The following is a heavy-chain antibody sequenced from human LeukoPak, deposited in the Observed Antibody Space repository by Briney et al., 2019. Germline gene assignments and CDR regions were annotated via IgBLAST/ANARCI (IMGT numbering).Heavy chain of an antibody. J-gene: IGHJ5*02. CDR3: ARVNTLLWFGELRFDP. Sequence: PSETLSLTCTVSGFSISSGYYWGWIRQPPGKGLEWIANIYHSGSTYYNPSLKSRVAISVDTSKNQFSLKLSSVTAADTAVYYCARVNTLLWFGELRFDPWGQGTLVTVSS. D-gene: IGHD3-10*01. CDR1: GFSISSGYY. CDR2: IYHSGST. V-gene: IGHV4-38-2*02.